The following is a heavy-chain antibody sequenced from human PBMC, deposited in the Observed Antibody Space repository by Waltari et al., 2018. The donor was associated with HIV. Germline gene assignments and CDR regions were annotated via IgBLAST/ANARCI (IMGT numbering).Heavy chain of an antibody. J-gene: IGHJ6*01. CDR1: GGSFSGYY. D-gene: IGHD6-19*01. V-gene: IGHV4-34*01. Sequence: QVHLEQWGTGLLRPSETLSLTCAVYGGSFSGYYWSWIRQSPGRGLAWIGEVNHVGRTNYSPSLKGRVTVSVDTSKTQFSLTMRSVTAADTAVYYCARDSAPGLAVDDDDGEFFYYGLDVWGQGTTVTVSS. CDR2: VNHVGRT. CDR3: ARDSAPGLAVDDDDGEFFYYGLDV.